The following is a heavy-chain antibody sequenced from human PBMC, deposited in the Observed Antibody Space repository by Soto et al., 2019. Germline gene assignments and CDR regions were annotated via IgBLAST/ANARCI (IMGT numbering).Heavy chain of an antibody. V-gene: IGHV1-2*04. D-gene: IGHD6-13*01. J-gene: IGHJ4*02. CDR1: GYTFTAYY. Sequence: QVRLLQSGAEVKKSGASVKVSCKASGYTFTAYYIHWVRQAPGQGLEWMGWINPDTGGTDYAQKLQGWVTRTRDASIATAYMEVISLKFNDTAVYYCARAVGGEGSSWYRGGYDSWGQGTLVTVSS. CDR3: ARAVGGEGSSWYRGGYDS. CDR2: INPDTGGT.